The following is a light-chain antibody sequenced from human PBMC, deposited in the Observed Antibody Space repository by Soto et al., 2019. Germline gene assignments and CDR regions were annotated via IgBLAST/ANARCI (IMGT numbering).Light chain of an antibody. CDR1: RSLVHSDGNTY. Sequence: DVVMTQSPLSLPVTLGQPASISCRSSRSLVHSDGNTYLNWFQQRPGQSPRRLIYKVSNRDSGVPDRFSGSGSGTDFTLKISRVEADDVGVYYCMQGTHSKIFGQGTKLEIK. J-gene: IGKJ2*01. V-gene: IGKV2-30*02. CDR3: MQGTHSKI. CDR2: KVS.